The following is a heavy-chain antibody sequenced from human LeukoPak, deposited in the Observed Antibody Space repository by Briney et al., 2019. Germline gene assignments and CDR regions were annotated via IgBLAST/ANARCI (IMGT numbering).Heavy chain of an antibody. CDR2: IKHDGSEK. Sequence: GGSLRLSCAASGFSFSSYWMSWVRQAPGKGLEWLANIKHDGSEKYYVGSVKGRFTISRDNAKNSLYLQMNSLRAEDTAVYYCARVADFDSSRFAFDIWGQGTMVTVSS. D-gene: IGHD3-22*01. V-gene: IGHV3-7*03. CDR1: GFSFSSYW. J-gene: IGHJ3*02. CDR3: ARVADFDSSRFAFDI.